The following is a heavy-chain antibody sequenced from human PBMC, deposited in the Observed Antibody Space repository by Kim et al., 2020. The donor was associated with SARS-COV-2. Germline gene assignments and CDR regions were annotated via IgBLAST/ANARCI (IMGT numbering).Heavy chain of an antibody. CDR3: ARGVGRSF. Sequence: GSTTHTPSLKSRVTISVDTSKNQFSLKLSSVTAADTAVYYCARGVGRSFWGQGTLVTVSS. V-gene: IGHV4-34*01. D-gene: IGHD1-26*01. J-gene: IGHJ4*02. CDR2: GST.